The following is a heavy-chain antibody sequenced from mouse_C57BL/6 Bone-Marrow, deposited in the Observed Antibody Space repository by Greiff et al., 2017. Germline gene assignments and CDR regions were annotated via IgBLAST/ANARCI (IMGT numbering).Heavy chain of an antibody. J-gene: IGHJ4*01. Sequence: EVKVEESGGGLVQPGGSLKLSCAASGFSFSDYYLYWVRQTPEKRLEWVAYISNGGGSTYYPDTVKSRFTISRDNAKNTLYLQMSRLKSEDTAMYYCARRGDYYAMDYWGQGTSVTVSS. CDR2: ISNGGGST. CDR1: GFSFSDYY. CDR3: ARRGDYYAMDY. V-gene: IGHV5-12*01.